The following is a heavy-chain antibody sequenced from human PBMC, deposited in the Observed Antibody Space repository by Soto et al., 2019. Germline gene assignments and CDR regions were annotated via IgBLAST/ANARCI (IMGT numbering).Heavy chain of an antibody. D-gene: IGHD2-15*01. V-gene: IGHV4-30-4*01. CDR1: GDSINSGDYY. CDR3: PGWSGAGVAGMDV. CDR2: SFYSGIT. Sequence: QVQLQESGPRLVKPLQTLSLTCTVSGDSINSGDYYWSWIRQPPGRGLAWVGYSFYSGITDYNPFPECGVTISMDTSKTQSSLRLNSVTPADTAVYFCPGWSGAGVAGMDVWGQGTTVSVSS. J-gene: IGHJ6*02.